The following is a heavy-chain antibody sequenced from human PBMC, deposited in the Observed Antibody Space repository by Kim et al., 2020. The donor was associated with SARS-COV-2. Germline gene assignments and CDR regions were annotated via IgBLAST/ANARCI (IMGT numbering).Heavy chain of an antibody. CDR3: ARDLGSSGYYGFDY. J-gene: IGHJ4*02. CDR2: ITWNGDST. D-gene: IGHD3-22*01. CDR1: GFIFDDYG. V-gene: IGHV3-20*04. Sequence: GGSLRLSCAASGFIFDDYGMNWVRQTPGKGLEWVSGITWNGDSTGYVDSVMGRFTISRDNAKNSLYLQMNSLTAEDTALYYCARDLGSSGYYGFDYWGRGTGVTVS.